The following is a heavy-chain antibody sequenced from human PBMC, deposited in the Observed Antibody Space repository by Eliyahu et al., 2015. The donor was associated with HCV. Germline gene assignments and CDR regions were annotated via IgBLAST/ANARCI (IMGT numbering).Heavy chain of an antibody. Sequence: QVQLVQSGAEVREPGASVKVSCKASGYTFTDYYIHWVRQAPGQGLEWMAWMNPYHXGXNRAQKXXGRVTMXRDTSIXTAYMELSSLRSDDTAVYYCARGGHSSSSLPNFYYYLDVWGKGTTVSVSS. J-gene: IGHJ6*03. CDR3: ARGGHSSSSLPNFYYYLDV. CDR2: MNPYHXGX. CDR1: GYTFTDYY. D-gene: IGHD6-6*01. V-gene: IGHV1-2*02.